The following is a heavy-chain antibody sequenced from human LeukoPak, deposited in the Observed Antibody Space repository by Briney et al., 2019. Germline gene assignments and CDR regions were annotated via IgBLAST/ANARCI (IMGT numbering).Heavy chain of an antibody. CDR3: TRVGYIDEGIDY. D-gene: IGHD5-24*01. Sequence: GGSLRLSCVASGFPFSSYWMTWVRQAPGKGLGWVANIKQDGSKKSYVDSVKGRFTISRDNAKNSLYLQMNSLRAEDTAIYYCTRVGYIDEGIDYWGQGTLVTVSS. CDR2: IKQDGSKK. CDR1: GFPFSSYW. V-gene: IGHV3-7*04. J-gene: IGHJ4*02.